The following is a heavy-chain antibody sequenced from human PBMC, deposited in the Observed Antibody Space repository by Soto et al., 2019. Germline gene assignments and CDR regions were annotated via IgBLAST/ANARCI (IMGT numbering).Heavy chain of an antibody. CDR2: ISYDGSNK. V-gene: IGHV3-30-3*01. D-gene: IGHD5-18*01. CDR3: ASFEVESNIQLWLRPPMDV. Sequence: GGSLRLSCAASGFTFSSYAMHWVRQAPGKGLEWVAVISYDGSNKYYADSVKGRFTISRDNSKNTLYLQMNSLRAEDTAVYYCASFEVESNIQLWLRPPMDVWGQGTTVTVSS. CDR1: GFTFSSYA. J-gene: IGHJ6*02.